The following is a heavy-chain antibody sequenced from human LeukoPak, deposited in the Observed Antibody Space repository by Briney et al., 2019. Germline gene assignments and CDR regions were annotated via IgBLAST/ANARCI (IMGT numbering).Heavy chain of an antibody. CDR3: ARGHGYDSYYYYYYMDV. CDR2: INPSGGST. CDR1: GYTFTSYY. Sequence: ASVKVSCKASGYTFTSYYMHWVRQAPGQGLEWMGIINPSGGSTSYAQKFQGRATITADESTSTAYMELSSLRSEDTAVYYCARGHGYDSYYYYYYMDVWGKGTTVTISS. J-gene: IGHJ6*03. V-gene: IGHV1-46*01. D-gene: IGHD5-12*01.